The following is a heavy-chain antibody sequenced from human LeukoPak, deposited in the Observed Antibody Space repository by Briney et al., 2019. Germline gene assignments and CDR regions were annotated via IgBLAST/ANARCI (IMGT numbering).Heavy chain of an antibody. CDR3: AGGYCSGGSCYDYYYYGMDV. CDR2: IYYSGCT. V-gene: IGHV4-59*01. CDR1: GGSISSYY. D-gene: IGHD2-15*01. Sequence: SETLSLTCTVSGGSISSYYWSWIRQPPGKGLEWIGYIYYSGCTNYNPSLKSRVTISVGTSKNQFSLKLSSVTAADTAVYYCAGGYCSGGSCYDYYYYGMDVWGQGTTVTVSS. J-gene: IGHJ6*02.